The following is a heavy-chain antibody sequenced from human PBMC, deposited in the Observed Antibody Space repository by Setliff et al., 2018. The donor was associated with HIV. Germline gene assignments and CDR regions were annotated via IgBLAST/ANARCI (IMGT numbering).Heavy chain of an antibody. D-gene: IGHD3-10*01. CDR1: GFTFSSYA. CDR3: ARAGTYYYGSGSYSWGPQLEPNWFDP. V-gene: IGHV3-23*01. J-gene: IGHJ5*02. CDR2: ISGSGDTT. Sequence: GGSLRLSCVASGFTFSSYAMSWVRQAPGKGLEWVSGISGSGDTTYYADSVKGRFTISRDNSKNTLYLQMNSLSDEDTAVYYCARAGTYYYGSGSYSWGPQLEPNWFDPWGQGTLVTVS.